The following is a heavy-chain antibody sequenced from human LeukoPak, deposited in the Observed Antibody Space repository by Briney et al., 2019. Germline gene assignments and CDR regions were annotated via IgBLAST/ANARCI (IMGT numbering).Heavy chain of an antibody. CDR3: ARESFNDDSSGYHFDY. CDR2: IYHSGST. CDR1: GGSISSSNW. D-gene: IGHD3-22*01. V-gene: IGHV4-4*02. Sequence: PSETLSLTCAVSGGSISSSNWWSWVRQPPGKGLEWIGEIYHSGSTNYNPSLKSRVTISVDKSKNQFSLKLSSVTAADTAVYYCARESFNDDSSGYHFDYWGQGTLVTVSS. J-gene: IGHJ4*02.